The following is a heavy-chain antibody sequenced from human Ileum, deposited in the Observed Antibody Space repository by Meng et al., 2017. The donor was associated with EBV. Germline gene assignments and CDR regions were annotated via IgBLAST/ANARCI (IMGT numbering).Heavy chain of an antibody. D-gene: IGHD6-19*01. Sequence: VRLGQSGTEVKKPGASVKSSCKASGYTFTNYGITWVRQAPGQGLEWMGWISAYNGNTNYAQKLQGRVTMTTDTSTSTAYMELRSLRSDDTVVYYCARDRQCGYWGQGTLVTVSS. J-gene: IGHJ4*02. CDR2: ISAYNGNT. CDR1: GYTFTNYG. V-gene: IGHV1-18*01. CDR3: ARDRQCGY.